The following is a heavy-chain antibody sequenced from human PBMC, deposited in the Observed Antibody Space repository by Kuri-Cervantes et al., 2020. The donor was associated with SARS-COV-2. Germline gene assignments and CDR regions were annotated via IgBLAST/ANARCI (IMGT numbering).Heavy chain of an antibody. D-gene: IGHD3-3*02. CDR2: ISYDGSNK. CDR3: AKARYRSFSNSISDY. CDR1: GFTFSSYG. J-gene: IGHJ4*02. Sequence: GESLKISCAASGFTFSSYGMHWVRQAPGKGLEWVAVISYDGSNKYYADSVKGRFTISRDNSKNTLYLLMNSLRAEDTAVYYCAKARYRSFSNSISDYWGQGTLVTVSS. V-gene: IGHV3-30*18.